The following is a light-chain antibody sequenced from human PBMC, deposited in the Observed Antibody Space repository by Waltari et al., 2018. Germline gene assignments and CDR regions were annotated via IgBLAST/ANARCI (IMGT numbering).Light chain of an antibody. J-gene: IGKJ1*01. CDR2: HAS. Sequence: IVLTQSPGTLSLSPGERATLSCRASQGVGKYLAWYQQRPGQAPRLLLYHASIRATGIPDRFSGSGSGTDFSLTISRLEPEDFAVYYCQKYDFLPATFDQGTTVEIK. V-gene: IGKV3-20*01. CDR1: QGVGKY. CDR3: QKYDFLPAT.